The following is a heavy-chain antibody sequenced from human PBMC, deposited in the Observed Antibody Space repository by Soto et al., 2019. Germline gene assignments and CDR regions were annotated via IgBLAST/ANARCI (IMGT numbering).Heavy chain of an antibody. V-gene: IGHV1-2*02. CDR2: INPNSGGT. J-gene: IGHJ4*02. D-gene: IGHD3-3*01. Sequence: GASVKVSCKASGYTFTGYYMHWVRQAPGQGLEWMGWINPNSGGTNYAQKFQGRVTMTRDTSISTAYMELSRLRSDDTAVYYCARAALRFLEWSNRYYFDYWGQGTLVTVSS. CDR3: ARAALRFLEWSNRYYFDY. CDR1: GYTFTGYY.